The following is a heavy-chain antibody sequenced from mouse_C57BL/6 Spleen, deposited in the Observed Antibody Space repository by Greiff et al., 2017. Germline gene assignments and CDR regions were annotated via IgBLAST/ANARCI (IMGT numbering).Heavy chain of an antibody. CDR1: GYTFTDSE. CDR3: TRSYYGYAMDY. D-gene: IGHD1-1*01. V-gene: IGHV1-15*01. Sequence: QVQLQQSVAELVRPGASVTLSCKASGYTFTDSEMHWVKQTPVHGLEWIGAIDPATGGTAYNQKFKGKARLTADKSSSTAYMELRSLTSEDSAVYSCTRSYYGYAMDYWGQGTSVTVSS. J-gene: IGHJ4*01. CDR2: IDPATGGT.